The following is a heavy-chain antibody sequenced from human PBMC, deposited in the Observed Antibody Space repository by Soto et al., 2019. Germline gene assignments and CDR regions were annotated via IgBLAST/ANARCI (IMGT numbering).Heavy chain of an antibody. CDR3: AGEPRGGSYDMDV. CDR1: RLTFSTFD. D-gene: IGHD3-16*01. J-gene: IGHJ6*02. Sequence: PGGSLRLSCAASRLTFSTFDMHWVRRAPGKGLEWVALIWSDGSRAFYADSVQGRFIISRDNSKYTLYLQMNSLRVEDTAVYYCAGEPRGGSYDMDVWGQGTTVTVSS. V-gene: IGHV3-33*01. CDR2: IWSDGSRA.